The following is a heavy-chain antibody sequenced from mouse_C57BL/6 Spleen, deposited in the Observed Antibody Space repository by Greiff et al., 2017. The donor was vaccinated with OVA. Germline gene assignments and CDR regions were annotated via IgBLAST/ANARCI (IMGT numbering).Heavy chain of an antibody. CDR2: ISSGGSYT. J-gene: IGHJ4*01. CDR3: ARRGYSNYDAMDY. Sequence: EVHLVESGGDLVKPGGSLKLSCAASGFTFSSYGMSWVRQTPDKRLEWVATISSGGSYTYYPDSVKGRFTISRDNAKNTLYLQMSSLKSEDTAMYYCARRGYSNYDAMDYWGQGTSVTVSS. CDR1: GFTFSSYG. D-gene: IGHD2-5*01. V-gene: IGHV5-6*01.